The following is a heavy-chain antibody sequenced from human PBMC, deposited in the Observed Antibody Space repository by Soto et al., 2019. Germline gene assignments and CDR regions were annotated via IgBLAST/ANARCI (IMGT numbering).Heavy chain of an antibody. CDR3: ARGITGTVSYYYGMDV. CDR1: GGTFSSYA. V-gene: IGHV1-69*12. J-gene: IGHJ6*02. Sequence: QVQLVQSGAEVKKPGSSVKVSCKASGGTFSSYAISWVRQAPGQGLEWMGGIIPIFGTANYAQKFQGRVTITADESTSTGYMELSRLRSEDTAVYYCARGITGTVSYYYGMDVWGQGTTVTVSS. D-gene: IGHD1-20*01. CDR2: IIPIFGTA.